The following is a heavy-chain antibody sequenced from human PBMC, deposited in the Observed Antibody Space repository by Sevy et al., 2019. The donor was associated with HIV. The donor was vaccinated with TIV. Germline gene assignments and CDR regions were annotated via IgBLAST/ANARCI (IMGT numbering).Heavy chain of an antibody. J-gene: IGHJ6*02. CDR1: GYSYTSYW. CDR2: IYPGDSDT. CDR3: ARLGPATYYDILTGYYVNGMDV. V-gene: IGHV5-51*01. Sequence: GESLKISCKGSGYSYTSYWIGWVRQMPGKGLEWMGIIYPGDSDTRYGPSFQGQVTISADKSISTAYLQWSSLKASDTAMYYCARLGPATYYDILTGYYVNGMDVWGQGTTVTVSS. D-gene: IGHD3-9*01.